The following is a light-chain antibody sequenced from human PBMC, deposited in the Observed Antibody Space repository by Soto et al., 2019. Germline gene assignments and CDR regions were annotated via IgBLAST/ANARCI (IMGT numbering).Light chain of an antibody. J-gene: IGKJ2*01. V-gene: IGKV3-11*01. CDR1: QSVSNS. CDR3: QQRSNWPPEYT. CDR2: DAF. Sequence: EIVLTQSPATLSLSPGERATLSCRASQSVSNSLAWYQQKPGQAPRLLIYDAFTRATGIPARFSGGGSGTDFTLTISSLEPEDFALYYCQQRSNWPPEYTFCQGTKLEI.